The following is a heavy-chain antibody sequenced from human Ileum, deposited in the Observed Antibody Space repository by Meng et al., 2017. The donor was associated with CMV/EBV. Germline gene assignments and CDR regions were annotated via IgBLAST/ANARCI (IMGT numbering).Heavy chain of an antibody. D-gene: IGHD3-10*01. Sequence: QVPLKESGPGRGKNSETLSLTCYVSGGSLSNYYWSWIRQPAGKGLEWIAHIYTSGTTNYNPSLKSRVTMSVDTSRNQFSLKLTSVTAADTAVYYCARNYGSGNWNFFHYWGQGTLVTVSS. CDR1: GGSLSNYY. J-gene: IGHJ4*02. V-gene: IGHV4-4*07. CDR2: IYTSGTT. CDR3: ARNYGSGNWNFFHY.